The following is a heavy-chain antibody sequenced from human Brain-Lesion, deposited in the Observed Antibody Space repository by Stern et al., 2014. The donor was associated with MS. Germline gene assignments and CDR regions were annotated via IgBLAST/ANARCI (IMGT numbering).Heavy chain of an antibody. V-gene: IGHV1-2*02. CDR2: INPNTGGP. CDR3: ARDQRGITIFGVVTDYYYLGMDV. CDR1: GYIFTGYY. Sequence: VQLVQSGAEVKKPGASVKVSCKTSGYIFTGYYIHWVRQAPGQGLEWMAWINPNTGGPTHAQQFQGRVTMSRDTSISTAYVELSSLTSDDTAVYYCARDQRGITIFGVVTDYYYLGMDVWGQGTTVTVSS. J-gene: IGHJ6*02. D-gene: IGHD3-3*01.